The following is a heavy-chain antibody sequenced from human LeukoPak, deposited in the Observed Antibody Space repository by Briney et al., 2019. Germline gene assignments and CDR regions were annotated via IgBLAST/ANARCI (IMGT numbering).Heavy chain of an antibody. J-gene: IGHJ4*02. V-gene: IGHV3-23*01. CDR3: AKGPTWGIAVADDY. Sequence: GGSLRLSCAASGFTFSSYAMGWVRQAPGKGLEWVSIISGTGGTTYYADSVKGRFTISRDNSKNTLYLQMNSLRAEDTAVYYCAKGPTWGIAVADDYWGQGTLVTVSS. D-gene: IGHD6-19*01. CDR2: ISGTGGTT. CDR1: GFTFSSYA.